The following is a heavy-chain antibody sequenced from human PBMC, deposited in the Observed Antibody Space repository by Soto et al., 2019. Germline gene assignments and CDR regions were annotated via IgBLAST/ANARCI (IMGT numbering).Heavy chain of an antibody. CDR2: TSSSSSSI. CDR1: GFTFRSYS. J-gene: IGHJ4*02. D-gene: IGHD6-13*01. Sequence: EVQLVESGGGLVQPGGSLRLSCAASGFTFRSYSMNWVRQAPGKGLEWVSYTSSSSSSIYYAVSVKGRFTITRDIAKNSLYLQTNSLRDEDTAVYYCARVLKIAEVGSRNQGYWGQGTLVTVSS. CDR3: ARVLKIAEVGSRNQGY. V-gene: IGHV3-48*02.